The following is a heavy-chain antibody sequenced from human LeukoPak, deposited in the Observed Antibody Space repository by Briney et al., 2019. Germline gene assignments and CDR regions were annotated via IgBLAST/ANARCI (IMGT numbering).Heavy chain of an antibody. Sequence: PSETLSLTCAVYGGSFSGYYWSWIRQPPGKGLEWIGEINHSGSTNYNPSLKSRVTISVDTSKNQFSLQLNSVTPEDTAVYYCARASSSWVDYWGQGTLVTVSS. CDR2: INHSGST. CDR1: GGSFSGYY. V-gene: IGHV4-34*01. CDR3: ARASSSWVDY. J-gene: IGHJ4*02. D-gene: IGHD6-13*01.